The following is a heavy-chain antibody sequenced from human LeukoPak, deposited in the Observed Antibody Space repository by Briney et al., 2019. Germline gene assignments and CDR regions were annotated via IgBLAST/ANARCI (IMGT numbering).Heavy chain of an antibody. V-gene: IGHV3-7*03. Sequence: GGSLRLSCAASGFTFSSYWMSWVRQAPGKGLEWVSNIKQDGSEKYYVDSVKGRFTISRDNAKNSLYLQMNSLRAEDTAVYYCARDVLTLIAAAGTEVYYFDYWGQGTLVTVSS. CDR3: ARDVLTLIAAAGTEVYYFDY. D-gene: IGHD6-13*01. J-gene: IGHJ4*02. CDR2: IKQDGSEK. CDR1: GFTFSSYW.